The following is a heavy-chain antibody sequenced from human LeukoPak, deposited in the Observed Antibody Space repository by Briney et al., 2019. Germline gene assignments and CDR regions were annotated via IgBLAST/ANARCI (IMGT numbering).Heavy chain of an antibody. CDR1: GYTFTGYD. CDR3: ARGGRYSDAFDI. D-gene: IGHD5-18*01. Sequence: GASVKVSCKASGYTFTGYDINWVRQATGQGLEWMGWMNPNSGNTGYAQKFQGRVTMTRDTSTSTVYMELSSLRSEDTAVYYCARGGRYSDAFDIWGQGTMVTVSS. V-gene: IGHV1-8*01. CDR2: MNPNSGNT. J-gene: IGHJ3*02.